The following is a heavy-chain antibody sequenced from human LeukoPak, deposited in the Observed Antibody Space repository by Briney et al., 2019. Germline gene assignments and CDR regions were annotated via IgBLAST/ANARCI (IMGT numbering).Heavy chain of an antibody. Sequence: GGSLRLSCAASGFTFSSYSMIWVRQAPGKGLEWVSYISSSSSYIYYADSVKGQFTISRDNAKKSLYLQMNSLRAEDTALYYCAKDSTYGWSSFDYWGQGTLVTVSS. V-gene: IGHV3-21*04. D-gene: IGHD3-10*01. CDR1: GFTFSSYS. J-gene: IGHJ4*02. CDR2: ISSSSSYI. CDR3: AKDSTYGWSSFDY.